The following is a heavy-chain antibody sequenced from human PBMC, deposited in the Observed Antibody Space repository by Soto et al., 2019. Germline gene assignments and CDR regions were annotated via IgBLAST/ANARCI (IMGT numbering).Heavy chain of an antibody. J-gene: IGHJ4*02. D-gene: IGHD4-17*01. CDR2: ISGSGGST. Sequence: EVQLLESGGGLVQPGGSLRLSCAASGFTFSSYGMSWVRQAPGKGLEWVSAISGSGGSTYYADSVKGRFTISRDNSKNTLYLQMNSLRAEGTAVYYCAKDGLDYGGNCADFDYWGQGTLVTVSS. V-gene: IGHV3-23*01. CDR1: GFTFSSYG. CDR3: AKDGLDYGGNCADFDY.